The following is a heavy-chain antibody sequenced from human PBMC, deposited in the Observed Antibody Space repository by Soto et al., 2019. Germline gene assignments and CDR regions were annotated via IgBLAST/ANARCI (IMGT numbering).Heavy chain of an antibody. Sequence: SENLSVTCTVSGGSISPDSWSWLLQPPGKGLEWIGYIYNIGSTNYNPSLRSRVTMSIDTSQEQFSLKLSSVTATDTAVYYCARHVNLPLAGTVFDSWGRGTLVTVS. V-gene: IGHV4-59*08. CDR2: IYNIGST. CDR3: ARHVNLPLAGTVFDS. CDR1: GGSISPDS. D-gene: IGHD6-19*01. J-gene: IGHJ4*02.